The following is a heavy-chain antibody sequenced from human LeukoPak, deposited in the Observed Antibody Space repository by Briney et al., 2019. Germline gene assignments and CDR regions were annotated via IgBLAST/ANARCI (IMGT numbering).Heavy chain of an antibody. Sequence: ASVKVSCKASGYTFTDYYIHWVRQAPGQGLEWMGWINPKSGGTHYAQKFQGRVTMTRDTSITTAYMELSGLRSDDTAVFYCARDGRIHDDSPVDYWGQGTLVTVSS. CDR3: ARDGRIHDDSPVDY. J-gene: IGHJ4*02. CDR2: INPKSGGT. V-gene: IGHV1-2*02. D-gene: IGHD4-17*01. CDR1: GYTFTDYY.